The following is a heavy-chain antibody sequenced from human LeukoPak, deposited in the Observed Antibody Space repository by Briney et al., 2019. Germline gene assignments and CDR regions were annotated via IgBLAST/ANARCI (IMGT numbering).Heavy chain of an antibody. CDR3: ARDRYYYDSSGYQALLDY. CDR1: GGTISSGSNY. J-gene: IGHJ4*02. D-gene: IGHD3-22*01. CDR2: IYTSGST. V-gene: IGHV4-61*02. Sequence: SETLYLTCTVSGGTISSGSNYWSWIRQPAGKGLEWIGRIYTSGSTNSNPSLKRRVTISVDTTKNQFSLKLSSVTAADTAVYYCARDRYYYDSSGYQALLDYWGQGTLVTVSS.